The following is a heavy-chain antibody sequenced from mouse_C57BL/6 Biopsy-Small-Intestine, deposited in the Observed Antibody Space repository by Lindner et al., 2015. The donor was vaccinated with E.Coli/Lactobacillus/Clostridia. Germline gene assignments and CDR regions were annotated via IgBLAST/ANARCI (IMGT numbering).Heavy chain of an antibody. Sequence: SVKVSCKASGYTFTSYYIHWVRLAPGQGLEWIGIVDSSGGSTRYAQKFRDRVTITRDKSTTTVYMDLSNLTYDDTAVYYCARDPIDYWGQGTLVTVSS. CDR3: ARDPIDY. CDR1: GYTFTSYY. V-gene: IGHV1-7*01. J-gene: IGHJ4*01. CDR2: VDSSGGST.